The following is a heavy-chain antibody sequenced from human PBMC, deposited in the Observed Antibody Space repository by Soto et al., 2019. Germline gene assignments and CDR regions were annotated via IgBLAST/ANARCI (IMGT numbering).Heavy chain of an antibody. CDR2: MYWDDDK. J-gene: IGHJ6*02. CDR3: IQSRCGGDCLQSYASYYYYGMDV. CDR1: AFSLSTGGVG. Sequence: QITLKESGPTLVKPTQTLTLTCTFSAFSLSTGGVGVGWIRQPPGKALEWLALMYWDDDKRYSPSLRSRLTITKDTSKNQVVLTMTHMDPVDTATYYCIQSRCGGDCLQSYASYYYYGMDVWGQGTTVTVSS. V-gene: IGHV2-5*02. D-gene: IGHD2-21*02.